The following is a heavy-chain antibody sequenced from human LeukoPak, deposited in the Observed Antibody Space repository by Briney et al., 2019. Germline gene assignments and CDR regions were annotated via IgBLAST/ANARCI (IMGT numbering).Heavy chain of an antibody. D-gene: IGHD5-18*01. CDR3: ATRGNYYGYFDS. J-gene: IGHJ4*02. CDR1: GLTLGTYA. CDR2: VSGNGGST. V-gene: IGHV3-23*01. Sequence: GGSLRLSCATSGLTLGTYAMTWVRQAPGKGLEWVSTVSGNGGSTYYAGSVKGRFAISKDISKSTLYLAMNSLTGEDTAIYFCATRGNYYGYFDSWGQGTLVTVSS.